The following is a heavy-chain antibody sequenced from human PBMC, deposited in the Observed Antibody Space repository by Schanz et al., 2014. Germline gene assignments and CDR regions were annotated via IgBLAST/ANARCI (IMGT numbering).Heavy chain of an antibody. CDR2: IRYDGRNK. D-gene: IGHD2-2*01. Sequence: QVQLVESGGGVVQPGRSLRLSCAASGFTFISYDIHWVRQAPGKGLEWVAVIRYDGRNKNFVESVKGRFTISRDNSNNTVYLQMNTLRAEDTAVYYCAKVAPAATYLDSWGLGTLVTVSS. CDR1: GFTFISYD. V-gene: IGHV3-33*06. J-gene: IGHJ4*02. CDR3: AKVAPAATYLDS.